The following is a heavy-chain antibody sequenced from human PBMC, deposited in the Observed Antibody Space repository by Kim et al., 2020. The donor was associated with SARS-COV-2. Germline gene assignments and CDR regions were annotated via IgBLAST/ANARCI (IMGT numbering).Heavy chain of an antibody. V-gene: IGHV4-34*01. J-gene: IGHJ4*02. CDR2: INHSGST. Sequence: SETLSLTCAVYGGSFSGYYWSWIRQPPGKGLEWIGEINHSGSTNYNPSLKSRVTISVDTSKNQFSLKLSSVTAADTAVYYCARSWVNRGHTNIAAAGTGKPFDYWGQGTLVTVSS. CDR3: ARSWVNRGHTNIAAAGTGKPFDY. CDR1: GGSFSGYY. D-gene: IGHD6-13*01.